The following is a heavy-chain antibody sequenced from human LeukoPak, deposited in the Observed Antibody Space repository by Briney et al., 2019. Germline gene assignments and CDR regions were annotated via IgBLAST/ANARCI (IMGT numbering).Heavy chain of an antibody. CDR3: ARGGYSSSWYVSDY. Sequence: GGSLRLSCAASGFTVSSNYMSWVRQAPGKGLEWVSVIYSGGSTYYADSVKGRFTISRDNSKNTLYLQMNSLRAEDTAVYYCARGGYSSSWYVSDYWGQGTRVTVSS. V-gene: IGHV3-66*01. J-gene: IGHJ4*02. D-gene: IGHD6-13*01. CDR1: GFTVSSNY. CDR2: IYSGGST.